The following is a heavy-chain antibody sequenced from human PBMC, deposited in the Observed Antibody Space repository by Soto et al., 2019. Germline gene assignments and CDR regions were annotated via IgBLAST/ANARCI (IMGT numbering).Heavy chain of an antibody. D-gene: IGHD6-6*01. V-gene: IGHV4-34*01. CDR3: ARGRGEQLVPFGDYYYYMDV. CDR2: INHSGST. Sequence: SETLSLTCAVYGGSFSGYYWSWIRQPPGKGLEWIGEINHSGSTNYNPSLKSRVTISVDTSKNQFSLKLSSVTAADTAVYYCARGRGEQLVPFGDYYYYMDVWGKGTTVTV. CDR1: GGSFSGYY. J-gene: IGHJ6*03.